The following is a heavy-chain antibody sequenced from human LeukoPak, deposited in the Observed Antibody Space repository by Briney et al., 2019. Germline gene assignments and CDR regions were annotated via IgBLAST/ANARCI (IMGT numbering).Heavy chain of an antibody. Sequence: PSETLSLTCTVSGYSISTGYFWGWIRQTPGKGLEWIGSIYLSGTTYYNPSLKSRVTISVDTSENQFSLKLNSVTAAGTAVYYRARDGSYYRDWFDPWGQGTLVTVS. CDR3: ARDGSYYRDWFDP. D-gene: IGHD1-26*01. V-gene: IGHV4-38-2*02. J-gene: IGHJ5*02. CDR1: GYSISTGYF. CDR2: IYLSGTT.